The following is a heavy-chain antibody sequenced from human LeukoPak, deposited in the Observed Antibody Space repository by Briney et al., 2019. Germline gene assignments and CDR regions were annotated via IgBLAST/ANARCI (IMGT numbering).Heavy chain of an antibody. V-gene: IGHV3-33*08. CDR1: GFIYSHYG. D-gene: IGHD4-11*01. CDR3: VRDAQRGFDYSNSLRY. J-gene: IGHJ4*01. Sequence: PGGSLRLSCAASGFIYSHYGMHWVRQAPGKGLEWVAVIWSDGTNSFYGGSVKGRFTISRDNSQNTLFLQMDSLRVEDTAVYYCVRDAQRGFDYSNSLRYWGHGTQVTVSS. CDR2: IWSDGTNS.